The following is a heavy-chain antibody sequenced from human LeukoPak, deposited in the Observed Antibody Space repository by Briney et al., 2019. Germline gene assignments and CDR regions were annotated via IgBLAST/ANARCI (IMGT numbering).Heavy chain of an antibody. D-gene: IGHD3-3*01. J-gene: IGHJ5*02. CDR1: GGSISGYF. CDR3: ARGREDSYYDFWSGYYIGYFYWFDP. CDR2: THTSGDT. Sequence: SETLSLTCTVSGGSISGYFWTWIRQPAGKGLEWIGRTHTSGDTKYNPSLKSRVIMSLDTSKNQFSLNLNSVTAADTAVYYCARGREDSYYDFWSGYYIGYFYWFDPWGQGTLVTVSS. V-gene: IGHV4-4*07.